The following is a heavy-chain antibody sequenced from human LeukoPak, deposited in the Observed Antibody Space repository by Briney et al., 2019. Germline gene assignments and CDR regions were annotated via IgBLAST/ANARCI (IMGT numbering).Heavy chain of an antibody. CDR1: GYSISSSNW. D-gene: IGHD6-6*01. Sequence: PSDTLSLTCAVSGYSISSSNWWGWIRQPPGKGLEWIGYIYYSGSTNYNPSLKSRVTMSVDTSKNQFSLKLSSVTAADTAVYYCARHRPGSSIAARTRYYFDYWGQGTLVTVSS. CDR3: ARHRPGSSIAARTRYYFDY. V-gene: IGHV4-28*01. J-gene: IGHJ4*02. CDR2: IYYSGST.